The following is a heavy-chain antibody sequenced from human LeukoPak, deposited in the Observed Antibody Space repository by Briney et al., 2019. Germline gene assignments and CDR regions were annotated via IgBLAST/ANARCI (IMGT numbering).Heavy chain of an antibody. J-gene: IGHJ5*02. CDR2: IYHSGST. CDR3: ARDRPYLLLPNWFDP. Sequence: SETLSLTCTVSGGSISSGGYYGSWIRQPPGKGLEWIGYIYHSGSTYYNPSLKSRVPISVDRSKHQFSLKLSSVTAADTAVYYCARDRPYLLLPNWFDPWGQGTLVTVSS. V-gene: IGHV4-30-2*01. CDR1: GGSISSGGYY. D-gene: IGHD2-2*01.